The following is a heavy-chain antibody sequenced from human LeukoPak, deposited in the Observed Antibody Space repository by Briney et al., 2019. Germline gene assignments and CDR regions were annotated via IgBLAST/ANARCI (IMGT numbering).Heavy chain of an antibody. Sequence: KSSETLSLTCTVSGGSISSSSSYWGWIRQPPGKGLEWIGTMYYSGITYYNPSLKSRVTTSVDTSKNQFTLKVSSVTAADTAVYYCARSNWDSNVGIDYWGQGILVIVSS. CDR1: GGSISSSSSY. J-gene: IGHJ4*02. V-gene: IGHV4-39*01. D-gene: IGHD1-7*01. CDR2: MYYSGIT. CDR3: ARSNWDSNVGIDY.